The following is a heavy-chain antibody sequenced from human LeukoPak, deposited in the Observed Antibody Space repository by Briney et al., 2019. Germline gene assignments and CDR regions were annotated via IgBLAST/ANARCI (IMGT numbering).Heavy chain of an antibody. V-gene: IGHV1-69*13. Sequence: GASVKVSCKASGGTFSSYAISWVRQAPGQGLEWMGGIIPIFGTANYAQKFQGRVTITADESTSTAYMELSSLRSEDTAVYYCARVGEPMEAYYSYGMDVWAQGTRVTVS. J-gene: IGHJ6*02. CDR2: IIPIFGTA. CDR1: GGTFSSYA. D-gene: IGHD1-14*01. CDR3: ARVGEPMEAYYSYGMDV.